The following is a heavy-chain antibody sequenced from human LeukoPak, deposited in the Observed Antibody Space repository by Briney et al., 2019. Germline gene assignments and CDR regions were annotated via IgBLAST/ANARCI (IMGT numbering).Heavy chain of an antibody. J-gene: IGHJ4*02. Sequence: SETLSLTCAVSGGSISGYYWGWIRQPPGRGLEWIGYIYYTGSTNYSPSLKSRVTISVDTSKNQFSLQLSSVTAADTAVYYCARRKPSGTLDYWGQGTLVTVSS. CDR2: IYYTGST. CDR1: GGSISGYY. V-gene: IGHV4-59*08. D-gene: IGHD6-13*01. CDR3: ARRKPSGTLDY.